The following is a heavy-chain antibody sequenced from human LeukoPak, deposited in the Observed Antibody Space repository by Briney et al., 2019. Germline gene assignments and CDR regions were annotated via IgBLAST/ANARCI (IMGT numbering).Heavy chain of an antibody. D-gene: IGHD1-26*01. CDR3: ARGPMYSASYNY. J-gene: IGHJ4*02. Sequence: SVKVSCKASGGTFSSYAISWVRQAPGQGLEWMGGIIPIFGTANYAQKFQGRVTITADKSTSTAYMELSGLRSDDTAVYYCARGPMYSASYNYWGQGTLVTVSS. CDR1: GGTFSSYA. CDR2: IIPIFGTA. V-gene: IGHV1-69*06.